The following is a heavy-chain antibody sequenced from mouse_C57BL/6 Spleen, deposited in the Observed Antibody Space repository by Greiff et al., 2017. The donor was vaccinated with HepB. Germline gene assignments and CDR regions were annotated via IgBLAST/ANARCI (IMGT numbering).Heavy chain of an antibody. CDR3: ARGEGYRFWFAY. J-gene: IGHJ3*01. CDR2: IYPGSGNT. V-gene: IGHV1-76*01. Sequence: QVHVKQSGAELVRPGASVKLSCKASGYTFTDYYINWVKQRPGQGLEWIARIYPGSGNTYYNEKFKGKATLTAEKSSSTAYMQLSSLTSEDSAVYFCARGEGYRFWFAYWGQGTLVTVSA. D-gene: IGHD2-2*01. CDR1: GYTFTDYY.